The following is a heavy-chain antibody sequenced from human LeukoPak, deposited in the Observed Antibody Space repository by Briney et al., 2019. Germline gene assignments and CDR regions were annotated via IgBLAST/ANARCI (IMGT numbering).Heavy chain of an antibody. J-gene: IGHJ5*02. D-gene: IGHD3-3*01. CDR2: IYYSGST. CDR3: ATLYYDFWRGYSSWFDP. Sequence: PSETLSLTCTVSGGSISSSSYYWGWIRQPPGKGLEWIGSIYYSGSTYYNPSLKSRVTISVDTSKNQFSLKLSSVTAADTAVYYCATLYYDFWRGYSSWFDPWGQGTLVTVSS. CDR1: GGSISSSSYY. V-gene: IGHV4-39*07.